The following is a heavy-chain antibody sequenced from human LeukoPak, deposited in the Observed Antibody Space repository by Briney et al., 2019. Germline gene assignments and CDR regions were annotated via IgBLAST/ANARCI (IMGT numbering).Heavy chain of an antibody. CDR2: IYYSGST. V-gene: IGHV4-59*01. J-gene: IGHJ6*03. Sequence: NPSETLSLTCTVSGGSISSYYWSWIRQPPGKGLEWIGYIYYSGSTNYNPSLKSRVTISVDTSKNQFSLKLSSVTAADTAVYYCARDLGAAGTSYYYMDVWGKGTTVTVSS. CDR3: ARDLGAAGTSYYYMDV. D-gene: IGHD6-13*01. CDR1: GGSISSYY.